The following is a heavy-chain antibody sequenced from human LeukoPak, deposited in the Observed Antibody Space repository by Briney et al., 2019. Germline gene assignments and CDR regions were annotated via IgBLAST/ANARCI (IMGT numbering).Heavy chain of an antibody. CDR3: AGQVTVVTLSSYYFDY. V-gene: IGHV4-39*01. CDR2: IYYSGST. Sequence: PSETLSLTCTVSGGSISSSSYYWGWIRQPPGKGLEWIGSIYYSGSTYYNPSLKSRVTISVDTSKNQFSLKLSSVTAADTAVYYCAGQVTVVTLSSYYFDYWGQGTLVTVSS. CDR1: GGSISSSSYY. D-gene: IGHD4-23*01. J-gene: IGHJ4*02.